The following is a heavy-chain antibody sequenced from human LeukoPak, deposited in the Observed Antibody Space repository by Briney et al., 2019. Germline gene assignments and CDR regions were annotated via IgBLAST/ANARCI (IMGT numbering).Heavy chain of an antibody. CDR3: ARAQTWITPFDY. D-gene: IGHD5-12*01. J-gene: IGHJ4*02. Sequence: GGSLRLSCAASGFTFSDYYMSWIRQAPGKGLEWVSYISSSGSTIYYADSVKGRSTISRDNAKNSLYLQMNSLRAEDTAVYYCARAQTWITPFDYWGQGTLVTVSS. CDR1: GFTFSDYY. V-gene: IGHV3-11*04. CDR2: ISSSGSTI.